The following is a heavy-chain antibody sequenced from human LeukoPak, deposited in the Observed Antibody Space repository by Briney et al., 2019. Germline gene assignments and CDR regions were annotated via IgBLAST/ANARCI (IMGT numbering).Heavy chain of an antibody. J-gene: IGHJ4*02. CDR3: ARVRGSYSVDY. V-gene: IGHV3-11*04. Sequence: GGSLRLSCAASGFTFSDYYMSWIRQAPGKGLEWVSYISSSSGTTTHYADSVKGRFTISRDNAKNSLHLQMNSLRAEDTAVYFCARVRGSYSVDYWGQGTLVTVSS. CDR1: GFTFSDYY. D-gene: IGHD1-26*01. CDR2: ISSSSGTTT.